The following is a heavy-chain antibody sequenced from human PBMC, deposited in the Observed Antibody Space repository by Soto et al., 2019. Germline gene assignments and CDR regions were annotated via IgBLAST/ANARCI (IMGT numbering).Heavy chain of an antibody. V-gene: IGHV1-69*06. J-gene: IGHJ5*02. CDR3: ARKRAIAVAGSFDT. Sequence: VKVSCKGSGGIFNMYYFSWVRQAPGQGLEWMGGINPISGPANYAQKFQARVTITADRSANTVYLQLTSLKSEDTAVYYCARKRAIAVAGSFDTWGQGTRVTVS. D-gene: IGHD6-19*01. CDR1: GGIFNMYY. CDR2: INPISGPA.